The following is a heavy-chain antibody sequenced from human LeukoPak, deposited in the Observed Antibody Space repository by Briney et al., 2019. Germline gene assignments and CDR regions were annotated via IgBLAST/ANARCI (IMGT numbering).Heavy chain of an antibody. CDR2: IYSGGGT. Sequence: GGSLRLSCAASGFTVSSDFMSWVRQAPGKGLEWVSVIYSGGGTYYADSVKGRFTISRDNSKNTLYLQMNSLRAEDTAVYYCASYRYGSSFAFDIWGQGTMVTVSS. D-gene: IGHD6-6*01. CDR3: ASYRYGSSFAFDI. V-gene: IGHV3-66*01. CDR1: GFTVSSDF. J-gene: IGHJ3*02.